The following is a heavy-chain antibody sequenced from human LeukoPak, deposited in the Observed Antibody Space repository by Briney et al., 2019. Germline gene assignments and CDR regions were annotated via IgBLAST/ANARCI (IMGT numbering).Heavy chain of an antibody. CDR3: ARGQKYLGYCSGGSCPTTP. V-gene: IGHV1-8*02. D-gene: IGHD2-15*01. Sequence: GSSVKVSCKASGGTFSSYAISWVRQATGQGLEWMGWMNPNSGNTGYAQKFQGRVTMTRNTSISTAYMELSSLRSEDTAVYYCARGQKYLGYCSGGSCPTTPWGQGTLVTVSS. J-gene: IGHJ5*02. CDR1: GGTFSSYA. CDR2: MNPNSGNT.